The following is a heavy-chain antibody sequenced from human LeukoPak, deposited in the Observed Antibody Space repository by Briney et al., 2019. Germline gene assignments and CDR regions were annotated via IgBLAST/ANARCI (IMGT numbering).Heavy chain of an antibody. CDR2: IRYDGSNQ. D-gene: IGHD2-15*01. CDR1: GFTFSDYG. CDR3: AKSGLNRFDY. V-gene: IGHV3-30*02. J-gene: IGHJ4*02. Sequence: GGSLRLSCAASGFTFSDYGMHWVRQAPGKGLEWVAFIRYDGSNQFYADSVKGRFTISRDDSKITLYLHMNSLRAEDTAVYYCAKSGLNRFDYWGQGTLVTVSS.